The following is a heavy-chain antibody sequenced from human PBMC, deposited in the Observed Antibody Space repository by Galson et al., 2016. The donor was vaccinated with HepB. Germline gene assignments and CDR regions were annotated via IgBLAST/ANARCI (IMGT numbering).Heavy chain of an antibody. CDR1: GFTFNNYH. J-gene: IGHJ4*02. V-gene: IGHV3-23*03. CDR2: VSSGGDST. Sequence: SLRLSCAASGFTFNNYHMNWVRQPQGRRLEWVAFVSSGGDSTQYTDSVRGRFTVSRDNSKDTLYLQMDNLRVEDTATYFCAKDHGYCRGGSCHFDRLGWGLGTLVIVTS. CDR3: AKDHGYCRGGSCHFDRLG. D-gene: IGHD2-15*01.